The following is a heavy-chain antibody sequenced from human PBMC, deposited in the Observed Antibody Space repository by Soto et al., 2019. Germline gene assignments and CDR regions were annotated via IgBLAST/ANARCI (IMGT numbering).Heavy chain of an antibody. CDR3: ARHDGYSYAPYFDY. V-gene: IGHV4-59*08. CDR2: IYYSGST. D-gene: IGHD5-18*01. J-gene: IGHJ4*02. CDR1: GGSISSYY. Sequence: SETLSLTCTVSGGSISSYYWSWIRQPPGKGLEWIGYIYYSGSTNYNPSLKSRVTISVDTSKNQFSLKLSSVTAADTAVYYCARHDGYSYAPYFDYWGQGTLVTVSS.